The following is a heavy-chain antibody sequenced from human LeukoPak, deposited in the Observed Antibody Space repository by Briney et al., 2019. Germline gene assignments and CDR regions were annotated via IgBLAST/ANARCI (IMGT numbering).Heavy chain of an antibody. D-gene: IGHD3-16*02. CDR3: SKTRIPVYDYDWGSYRPGVFDY. Sequence: PSETLSHTCTVSGCSISSYNRNWLRQPPGKGLEWIGYIYYSGSTNYNPSLKSRVTISVDTSKNQFSLKLSSVTAADTAVYSCSKTRIPVYDYDWGSYRPGVFDYWDQGTLVTVSS. CDR1: GCSISSYN. V-gene: IGHV4-59*08. J-gene: IGHJ4*02. CDR2: IYYSGST.